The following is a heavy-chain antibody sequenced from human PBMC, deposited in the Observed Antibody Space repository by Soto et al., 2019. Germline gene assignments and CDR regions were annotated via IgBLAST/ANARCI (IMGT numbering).Heavy chain of an antibody. V-gene: IGHV1-69*02. CDR2: IIPILGIA. CDR1: GGTFSSYT. J-gene: IGHJ6*02. D-gene: IGHD6-13*01. CDR3: AREDGSWPYYYGMDV. Sequence: QVQLVQSGAEVKKPGSSVKVSCKASGGTFSSYTISWVRQAPGQGLEWMGRIIPILGIANYAQKFQGRVTITADKSTSTAYMELSSLRSEDTAVYYCAREDGSWPYYYGMDVWGQGTTVTVSS.